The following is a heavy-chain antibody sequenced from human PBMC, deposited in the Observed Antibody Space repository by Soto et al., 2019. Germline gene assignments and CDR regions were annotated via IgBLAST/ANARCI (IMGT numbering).Heavy chain of an antibody. J-gene: IGHJ4*02. CDR1: GFTFSSYS. V-gene: IGHV3-48*02. CDR2: ISSSSSTI. CDR3: ARGIYDFWSGYYFLFDY. D-gene: IGHD3-3*01. Sequence: GGSLRLSCAASGFTFSSYSMNWVRQAPGKGLEWVSYISSSSSTIYYADSVKGRFTISRDNAKNSLYLQMNSLRDEDTAVYYCARGIYDFWSGYYFLFDYWGQGTLVTVSS.